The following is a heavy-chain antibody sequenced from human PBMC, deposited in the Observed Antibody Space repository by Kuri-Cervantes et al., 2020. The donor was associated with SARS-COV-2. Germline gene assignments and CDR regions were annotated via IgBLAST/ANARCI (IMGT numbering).Heavy chain of an antibody. D-gene: IGHD2-2*02. CDR3: ARGGGYTGPNNYWFDP. CDR2: SNSDGTFT. V-gene: IGHV3-74*03. J-gene: IGHJ5*02. Sequence: GGSLRLSCAASGFTFSSNWMYWVRQVPGKGLVWVSRSNSDGTFTTYADSVEGRFTISRDNAKNTLYLQMNSLRAEDTALYYFARGGGYTGPNNYWFDPWGQGTLVTVSS. CDR1: GFTFSSNW.